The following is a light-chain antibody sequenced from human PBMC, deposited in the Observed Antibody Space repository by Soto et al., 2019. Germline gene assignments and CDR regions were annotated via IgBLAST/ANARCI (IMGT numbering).Light chain of an antibody. V-gene: IGKV4-1*01. Sequence: DIVMTQSPDSLAVSLGERATINCKSSQSVLYSSNNKNYLAWYQQKPGQPPKLLIYWASTRESGVPDRFSGSGSGTDFTLTISSLQAEDVAVYYCQQYYSTPLTFCGGTKVEIK. CDR3: QQYYSTPLT. CDR2: WAS. CDR1: QSVLYSSNNKNY. J-gene: IGKJ4*01.